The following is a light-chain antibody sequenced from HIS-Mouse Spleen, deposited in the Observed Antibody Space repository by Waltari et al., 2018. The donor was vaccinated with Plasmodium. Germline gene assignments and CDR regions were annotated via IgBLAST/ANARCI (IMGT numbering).Light chain of an antibody. CDR1: TLGDKY. CDR3: QAWDSSTDYV. V-gene: IGLV3-1*01. CDR2: QDS. Sequence: SYELTQPPSVSVSPGQTASIHCSGDTLGDKYACWYQQKPGQSPLLVIYQDSKRPSGIPERFSGSNSGNTATLTISGTQAMDEADYYCQAWDSSTDYVFGTGTKVTVL. J-gene: IGLJ1*01.